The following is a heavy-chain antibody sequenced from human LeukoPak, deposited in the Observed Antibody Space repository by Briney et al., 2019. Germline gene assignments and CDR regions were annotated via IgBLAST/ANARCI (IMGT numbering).Heavy chain of an antibody. CDR3: ARDFYNYDSSGYYDLPGGY. J-gene: IGHJ4*02. CDR1: GYTFTSYY. CDR2: INPSGGST. V-gene: IGHV1-46*03. D-gene: IGHD3-22*01. Sequence: ASVKVSCKASGYTFTSYYMHWVRQAPGQGLEWMGIINPSGGSTSYAQKFQGRVTMTRDTSTSTVYMELSSLRSEDTAVYYCARDFYNYDSSGYYDLPGGYWGQGTLVTVSS.